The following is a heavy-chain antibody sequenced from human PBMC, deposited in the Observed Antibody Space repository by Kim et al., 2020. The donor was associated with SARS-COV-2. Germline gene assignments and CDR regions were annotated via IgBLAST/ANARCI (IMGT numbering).Heavy chain of an antibody. Sequence: GSNKYYVDSVKGRFTNSRDNSKNTLHLQMNTLRPEDTAVYYCARDLVGVDLWGQGTTVTVSS. D-gene: IGHD2-15*01. CDR3: ARDLVGVDL. V-gene: IGHV3-30-3*01. J-gene: IGHJ6*02. CDR2: GSNK.